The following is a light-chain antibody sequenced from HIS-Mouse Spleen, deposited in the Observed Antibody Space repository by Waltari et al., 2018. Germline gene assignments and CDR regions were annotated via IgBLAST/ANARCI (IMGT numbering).Light chain of an antibody. J-gene: IGKJ2*01. CDR2: GAS. CDR1: QSVSSN. V-gene: IGKV3-15*01. CDR3: QQYNNWPPGT. Sequence: EIVMTQSPATLSVSPGERATLSCRASQSVSSNLAGYQQKPGQAPRLLIYGASTRATGIPARCSGSGSGTEFTLTISSLQSEDFAVYYCQQYNNWPPGTFVQGTKLEIK.